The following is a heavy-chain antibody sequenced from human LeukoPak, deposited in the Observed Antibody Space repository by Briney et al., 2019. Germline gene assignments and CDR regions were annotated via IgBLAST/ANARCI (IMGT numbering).Heavy chain of an antibody. CDR2: IRYDGSTK. V-gene: IGHV3-33*01. Sequence: GGSLRLSCAASGFSIYGIHWVRQAPGQGLEWVAVIRYDGSTKYYAYSVKGRFTISMDNSKNTVYLQMNSLRAGDTAVYYCARAYSRESGYDSVFDHWGQGTLVTVSS. CDR3: ARAYSRESGYDSVFDH. CDR1: GFSIYG. J-gene: IGHJ4*02. D-gene: IGHD5-12*01.